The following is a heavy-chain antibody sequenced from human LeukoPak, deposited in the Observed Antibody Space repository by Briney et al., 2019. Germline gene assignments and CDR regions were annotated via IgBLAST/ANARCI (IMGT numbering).Heavy chain of an antibody. CDR3: ARSDITMIVGEYDAFDI. Sequence: GGSLRLSCAASGFTFSSYSMNWVRQAPGKGLEWVSYISSSSSTIYYADSVKGRFTISRDNSKNTLYLQMNSLRAEDTAVYYCARSDITMIVGEYDAFDIWGQGTMVTVSS. J-gene: IGHJ3*02. CDR2: ISSSSSTI. D-gene: IGHD3-22*01. CDR1: GFTFSSYS. V-gene: IGHV3-48*01.